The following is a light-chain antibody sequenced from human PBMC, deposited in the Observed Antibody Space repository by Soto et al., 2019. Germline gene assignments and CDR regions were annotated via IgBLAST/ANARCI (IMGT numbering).Light chain of an antibody. V-gene: IGKV3-20*01. CDR3: QQYGSSIT. CDR2: GTS. Sequence: EIVLTPSPGTPSLSPGERATLSCRASQSVPRSYLAWYQQKPGQAPRLLIYGTSSRATGIPDRFSGSGSGTDFTLTISRLEPEDFAVFYCQQYGSSITFGQGTRLETK. CDR1: QSVPRSY. J-gene: IGKJ5*01.